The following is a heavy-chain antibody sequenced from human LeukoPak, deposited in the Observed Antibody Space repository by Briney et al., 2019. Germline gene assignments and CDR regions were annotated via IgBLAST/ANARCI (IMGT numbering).Heavy chain of an antibody. D-gene: IGHD6-19*01. CDR2: ISGSGGST. J-gene: IGHJ1*01. CDR3: AKLGSSGWIPAEYFQH. Sequence: HPGRSLRLSCAASGFTFSSYAMSWVRQAPGKGLEWVSAISGSGGSTYYADSVKGRFTISRDNSKNTLYLQMNSLRAEDTAVYYCAKLGSSGWIPAEYFQHWGQGTLVTVSS. CDR1: GFTFSSYA. V-gene: IGHV3-23*01.